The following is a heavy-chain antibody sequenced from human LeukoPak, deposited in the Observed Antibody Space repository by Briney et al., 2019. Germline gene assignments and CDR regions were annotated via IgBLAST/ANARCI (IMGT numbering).Heavy chain of an antibody. CDR3: AKDSITMVRGVRPNWFDP. V-gene: IGHV3-30*18. CDR1: GFTFSSYG. J-gene: IGHJ5*02. Sequence: GGSLRLSCAASGFTFSSYGMRWVRQAPGKGLEWVAVISYGGSNKYYADSVKGRFTISRDNSKNTLYLQMNSLRAEDTAVYYCAKDSITMVRGVRPNWFDPWGQGTLVTVSS. D-gene: IGHD3-10*01. CDR2: ISYGGSNK.